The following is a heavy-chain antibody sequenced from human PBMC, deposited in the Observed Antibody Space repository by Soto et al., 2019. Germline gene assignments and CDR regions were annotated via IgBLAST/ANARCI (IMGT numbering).Heavy chain of an antibody. V-gene: IGHV4-28*01. CDR1: GYSISSSNW. CDR3: ARREIQGPIDY. J-gene: IGHJ4*02. D-gene: IGHD1-26*01. Sequence: SETLSLTCAVSGYSISSSNWWGWIRQPPGKGLEWIGYIYCSGTTYYNPSLKSRVTMSVGTSKNQFSLKLTSATAVDTAVYYCARREIQGPIDYWGQGTLVT. CDR2: IYCSGTT.